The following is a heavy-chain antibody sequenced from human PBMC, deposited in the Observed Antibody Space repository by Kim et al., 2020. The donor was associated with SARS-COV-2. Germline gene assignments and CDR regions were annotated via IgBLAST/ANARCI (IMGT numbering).Heavy chain of an antibody. CDR3: AKGNWYSSSLSDGEYLQH. CDR1: GFTFDNYA. V-gene: IGHV3-9*01. D-gene: IGHD6-13*01. J-gene: IGHJ1*01. Sequence: GGSLRLSCAASGFTFDNYAMHWVRQAPGKGLEWVSGISWNSGSICYADSVKGRFTISRDNAKNSLYLQMNSLRAEDTALYYCAKGNWYSSSLSDGEYLQHSGPCTLVTVSS. CDR2: ISWNSGSI.